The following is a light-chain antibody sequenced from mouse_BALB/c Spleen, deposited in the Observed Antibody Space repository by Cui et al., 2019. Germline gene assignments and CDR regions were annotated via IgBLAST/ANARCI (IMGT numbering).Light chain of an antibody. CDR1: QGISNN. V-gene: IGKV10-94*01. CDR3: REYSKLPYT. J-gene: IGKJ2*01. CDR2: STS. Sequence: DIQMTQTTASLSACLGERVTISCSAGQGISNNLNWYQQKPDGTVKLLFYSTSSLHSGVPSRFSGRGFGTDYSLPIPSPEPEDNASYYFREYSKLPYTFGWGKKLEI.